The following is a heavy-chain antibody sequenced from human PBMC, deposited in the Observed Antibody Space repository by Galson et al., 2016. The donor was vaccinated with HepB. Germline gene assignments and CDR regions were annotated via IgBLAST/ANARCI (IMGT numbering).Heavy chain of an antibody. D-gene: IGHD6-19*01. CDR1: GGSISSGGLY. CDR2: IFYSGTT. CDR3: VRGVAARTLYFDY. J-gene: IGHJ4*02. V-gene: IGHV4-31*03. Sequence: TLSLTCTVSGGSISSGGLYWSWIRQLPGKGLEWIGYIFYSGTTHYNPSLKSRITISVDTSKNQFSLSLTSVTAADTAVYFCVRGVAARTLYFDYWGQGTLVPVSS.